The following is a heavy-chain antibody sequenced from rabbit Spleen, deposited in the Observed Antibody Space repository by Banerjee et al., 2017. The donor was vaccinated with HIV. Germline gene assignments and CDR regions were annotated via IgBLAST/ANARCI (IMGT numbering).Heavy chain of an antibody. J-gene: IGHJ4*01. Sequence: QEQLVESGGGLVQPEGSLTLTCTASGFSFSSRYCVCWVRQAPGKGLEWIGYIDPLFGITYYANWVNGRFSISRENAQNTVFLQMTSLTAADTATYFCARDGAGGSYFALWGQGTLVTVS. D-gene: IGHD8-1*01. CDR1: GFSFSSRYC. CDR3: ARDGAGGSYFAL. CDR2: IDPLFGIT. V-gene: IGHV1S45*01.